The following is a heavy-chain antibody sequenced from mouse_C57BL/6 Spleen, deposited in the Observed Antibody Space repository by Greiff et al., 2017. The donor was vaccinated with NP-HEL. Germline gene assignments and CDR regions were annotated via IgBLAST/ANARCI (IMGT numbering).Heavy chain of an antibody. D-gene: IGHD2-12*01. V-gene: IGHV1-15*01. CDR3: TRSSYYYAMDY. CDR2: IDPETGGT. Sequence: VQLQQSGAELVRPGASVTLSCKASGYTFTDYEMHWVKQTPVHGLEWIGAIDPETGGTAYNQKFKGKAILTADKSSSTAYMELRSLTSEDSAVYYCTRSSYYYAMDYWGQRTSVTVSS. J-gene: IGHJ4*01. CDR1: GYTFTDYE.